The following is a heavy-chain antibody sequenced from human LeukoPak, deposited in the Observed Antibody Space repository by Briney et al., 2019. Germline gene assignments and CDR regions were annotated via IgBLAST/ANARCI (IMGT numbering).Heavy chain of an antibody. J-gene: IGHJ4*02. Sequence: SETLSLTCTVSGGSISSGGDYWSWIRQHPGKGLEWIGYIYYSGSTYYNPSLKSRVTISVDTSKNQFSLKLSSVTAADTAVYYCARDSYYYDSSGYYSAFDYWGQGTLVTVSS. CDR2: IYYSGST. D-gene: IGHD3-22*01. V-gene: IGHV4-31*03. CDR3: ARDSYYYDSSGYYSAFDY. CDR1: GGSISSGGDY.